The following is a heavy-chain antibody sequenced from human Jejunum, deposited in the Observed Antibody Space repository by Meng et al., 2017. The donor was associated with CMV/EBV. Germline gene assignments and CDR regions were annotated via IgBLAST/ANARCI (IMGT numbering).Heavy chain of an antibody. D-gene: IGHD5/OR15-5a*01. CDR1: GYTFTGYY. CDR3: ARVLFSVYVRENGFDP. V-gene: IGHV1-2*06. CDR2: INPNTGGT. J-gene: IGHJ5*02. Sequence: SGYTFTGYYIHGVRQAPGQGLEWMGRINPNTGGTDYAQKFQGRVTMTRDTSITTAYMELSSLTSDDTAVYFCARVLFSVYVRENGFDPWGQGTLVTVSS.